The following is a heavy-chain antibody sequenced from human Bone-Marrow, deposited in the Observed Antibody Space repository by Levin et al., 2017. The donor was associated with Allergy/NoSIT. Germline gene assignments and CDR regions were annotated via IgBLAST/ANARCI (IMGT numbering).Heavy chain of an antibody. CDR1: GGTFSSYA. J-gene: IGHJ1*01. V-gene: IGHV1-69*13. CDR3: ARGFSSGWYGYFQH. Sequence: ASVKVSCKASGGTFSSYAISWVRQAPGQGLEWMGGIIPIFGTANYAQKFQGRVTITADESTSTAYMELSSLRSEDTAVYYCARGFSSGWYGYFQHWGQGTLVTVSS. CDR2: IIPIFGTA. D-gene: IGHD6-19*01.